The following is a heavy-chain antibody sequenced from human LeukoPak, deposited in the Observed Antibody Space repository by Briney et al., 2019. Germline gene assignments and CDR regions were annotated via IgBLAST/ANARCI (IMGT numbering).Heavy chain of an antibody. V-gene: IGHV4-39*07. D-gene: IGHD2-2*02. CDR2: IYYSGST. CDR3: ARQRTLRGYTSRGWLDP. J-gene: IGHJ5*02. CDR1: GGSISTSSYY. Sequence: ASETLSLTCTVSGGSISTSSYYWGWIRQPPGKGLECIGNIYYSGSTYYNPSLKSRVTISVDTSKNQFSLKLSSVTAADTAVYYCARQRTLRGYTSRGWLDPWGQGTLVTVSS.